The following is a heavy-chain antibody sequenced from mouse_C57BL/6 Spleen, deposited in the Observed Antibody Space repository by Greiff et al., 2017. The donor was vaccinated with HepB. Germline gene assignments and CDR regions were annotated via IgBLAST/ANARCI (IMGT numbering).Heavy chain of an antibody. D-gene: IGHD2-4*01. CDR2: INPSSGYT. J-gene: IGHJ3*01. Sequence: VKLMESGAELARPGASVKMSCKASGYTFTSYTMHWVKQRPGQGLEWIGYINPSSGYTKYNQKFKDKATLTADKSSSTAYMQLSSLTSEDSAVYYCAHIPYEYDFFAYWGQGTLVTVSA. CDR3: AHIPYEYDFFAY. CDR1: GYTFTSYT. V-gene: IGHV1-4*01.